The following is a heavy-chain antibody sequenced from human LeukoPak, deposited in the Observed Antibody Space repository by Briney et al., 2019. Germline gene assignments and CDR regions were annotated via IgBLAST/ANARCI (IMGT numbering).Heavy chain of an antibody. D-gene: IGHD6-19*01. Sequence: PSETLSLTCTVSGGSISSYYWSWIRQPPGKGLEWIGYIYYSGSTNYNPSLKSRVTISVDTSKNQFSLKLTSVTAADTAVYYCARQDSSGWLFDYWGQGTLVTVSS. J-gene: IGHJ4*02. CDR3: ARQDSSGWLFDY. CDR1: GGSISSYY. CDR2: IYYSGST. V-gene: IGHV4-59*01.